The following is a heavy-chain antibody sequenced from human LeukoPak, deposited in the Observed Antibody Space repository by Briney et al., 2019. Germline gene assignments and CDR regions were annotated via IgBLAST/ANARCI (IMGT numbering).Heavy chain of an antibody. D-gene: IGHD3-16*01. CDR1: GFTFTSYG. CDR3: ARDLIRKRSPHFDY. V-gene: IGHV1-18*01. Sequence: GASVKVSCKASGFTFTSYGISWVRQAPGQGLEWMGWISAYNGNTNYAQKLQGRVTMTTGTSTSTAYMELRSLRSDDTAVYYCARDLIRKRSPHFDYWGQGTLVTVSS. J-gene: IGHJ4*02. CDR2: ISAYNGNT.